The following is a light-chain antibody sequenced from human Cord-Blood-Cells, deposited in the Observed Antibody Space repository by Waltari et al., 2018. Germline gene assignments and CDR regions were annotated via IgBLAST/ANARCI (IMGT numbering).Light chain of an antibody. CDR2: DVG. J-gene: IGLJ3*02. Sequence: QSALTQPASVSGSPGQSITISCTGTSSDVGGYNYVSWYQQHPGKAPKLMFYDVGNRPSGVSNRFAGSKSGNTASLTISGLQAEDEADYYCSSYTSSSWVFGGGTKLTVL. V-gene: IGLV2-14*01. CDR1: SSDVGGYNY. CDR3: SSYTSSSWV.